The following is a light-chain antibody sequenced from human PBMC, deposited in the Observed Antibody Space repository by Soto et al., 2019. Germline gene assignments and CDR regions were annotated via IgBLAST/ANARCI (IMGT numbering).Light chain of an antibody. Sequence: EIVMTQSPATLSVSPGERATLSCRASQTVGSNVAWYQQKPGQAPRLLIYDASNRATGIPARFSGSGFGTDFTLTISSLEPEDFAVYYCEQRSIWPLYTFGQGTKVDIK. CDR2: DAS. J-gene: IGKJ2*01. CDR3: EQRSIWPLYT. CDR1: QTVGSN. V-gene: IGKV3-11*01.